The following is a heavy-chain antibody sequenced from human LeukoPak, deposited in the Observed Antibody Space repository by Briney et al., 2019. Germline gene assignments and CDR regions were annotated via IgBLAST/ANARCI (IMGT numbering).Heavy chain of an antibody. V-gene: IGHV3-30*04. CDR2: ITYDGNTK. J-gene: IGHJ4*02. Sequence: GGSLRLSCAASGFTFSSYAMHWVRQAPGKGLEWVAVITYDGNTKYYLDSVKGRFTTSRDNSKNTLYLQMSSLRGEDTAVYYCTKDYSSGWYGGIDYWGQGALVTVSS. CDR3: TKDYSSGWYGGIDY. D-gene: IGHD6-19*01. CDR1: GFTFSSYA.